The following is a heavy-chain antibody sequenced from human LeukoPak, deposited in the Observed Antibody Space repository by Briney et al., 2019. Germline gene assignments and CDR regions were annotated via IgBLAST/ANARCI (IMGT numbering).Heavy chain of an antibody. CDR2: ISSSSSTI. Sequence: GGSLRLSCAASGFTFSSYSMNWVRQAPGKGLEWVSYISSSSSTIYYADSVKGRFTISRDNSKNTLYLQMNSLRAEDTAVYYCAKDKSITMIVVVITGWDYWGQGTLVTVSS. CDR3: AKDKSITMIVVVITGWDY. D-gene: IGHD3-22*01. J-gene: IGHJ4*02. V-gene: IGHV3-48*01. CDR1: GFTFSSYS.